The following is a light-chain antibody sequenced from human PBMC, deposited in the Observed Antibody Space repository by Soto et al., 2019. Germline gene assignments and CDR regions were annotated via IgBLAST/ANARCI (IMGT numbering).Light chain of an antibody. CDR2: GAS. J-gene: IGKJ3*01. Sequence: EIVLTQSPGTLSLSPGERATLSCRASQSVSSSYLAWYQQNPGQARRLLICGASERATGIPDRFSGSGSETDLHLTITNLEPEDFALYYCQQYGSSPSFPFGPGTKVDIK. CDR1: QSVSSSY. CDR3: QQYGSSPSFP. V-gene: IGKV3-20*01.